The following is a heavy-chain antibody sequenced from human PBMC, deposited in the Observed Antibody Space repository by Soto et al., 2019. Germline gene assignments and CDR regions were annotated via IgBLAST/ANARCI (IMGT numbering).Heavy chain of an antibody. CDR2: INTYNGNT. Sequence: ASVKGSCTASGYTFTSYGIGWARQAPGQGLEWMGWINTYNGNTNYAQNVQGRVTLTTDTSTSTAYMELRSLRSNDTAIYYCAMVDVYVTPSPQDVWGQGTTVTVSS. D-gene: IGHD3-16*01. J-gene: IGHJ6*02. CDR3: AMVDVYVTPSPQDV. CDR1: GYTFTSYG. V-gene: IGHV1-18*01.